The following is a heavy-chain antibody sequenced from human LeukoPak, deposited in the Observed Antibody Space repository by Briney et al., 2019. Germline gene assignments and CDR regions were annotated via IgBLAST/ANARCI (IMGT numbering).Heavy chain of an antibody. CDR2: ITSDGSST. D-gene: IGHD3-16*01. CDR3: ARDYAVGESFDI. CDR1: GFTFSSYW. Sequence: EGSLRLSCAASGFTFSSYWMHWVRQAPGEGLVWVARITSDGSSTSHADSVKGRFTISRDNAKNTLYLQMNSLRAEDTAVYYCARDYAVGESFDIWGQGTLVTVSS. J-gene: IGHJ3*02. V-gene: IGHV3-74*01.